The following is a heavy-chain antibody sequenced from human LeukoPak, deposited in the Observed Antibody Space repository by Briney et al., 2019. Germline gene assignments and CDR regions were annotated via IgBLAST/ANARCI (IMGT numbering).Heavy chain of an antibody. CDR1: GRSFNGYH. J-gene: IGHJ4*02. CDR3: ARGPHRIAARIDY. V-gene: IGHV4-34*01. CDR2: INHSRST. Sequence: SDPLSLTCAVYGRSFNGYHWSWIRQPPGKALEWIGEINHSRSTNYNPSLKSRVTISVDTSKNQFSLKLSSVTAADTAVYYCARGPHRIAARIDYWGQGTLVTVSS. D-gene: IGHD6-6*01.